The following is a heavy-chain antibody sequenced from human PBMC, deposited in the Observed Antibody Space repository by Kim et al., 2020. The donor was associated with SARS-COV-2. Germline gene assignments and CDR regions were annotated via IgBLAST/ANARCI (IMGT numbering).Heavy chain of an antibody. CDR1: GFTFSSYS. Sequence: GSLRISCAASGFTFSSYSMNWVRQAPGKGLEWVSSISSSSSYIYYADPVKGRFTISRDNAKNSLYLQMNSLRAEDTAVYYCARGRQQQLVFRDAFDIWGQGTMVTVSS. J-gene: IGHJ3*02. V-gene: IGHV3-21*01. D-gene: IGHD6-13*01. CDR3: ARGRQQQLVFRDAFDI. CDR2: ISSSSSYI.